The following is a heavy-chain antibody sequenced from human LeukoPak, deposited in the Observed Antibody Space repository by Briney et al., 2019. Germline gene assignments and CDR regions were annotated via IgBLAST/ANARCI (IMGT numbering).Heavy chain of an antibody. CDR1: GGSISSYY. Sequence: SETLSLTCTVSGGSISSYYWSWIRQPPGKGLEWIGYIYYRGSTNYNPSLKSRVTISVDTSKNQFSLKLSSVTAADTAVYYCATAQYSGIWFDYWGQGALVTVSS. CDR3: ATAQYSGIWFDY. V-gene: IGHV4-59*01. D-gene: IGHD1-26*01. J-gene: IGHJ4*02. CDR2: IYYRGST.